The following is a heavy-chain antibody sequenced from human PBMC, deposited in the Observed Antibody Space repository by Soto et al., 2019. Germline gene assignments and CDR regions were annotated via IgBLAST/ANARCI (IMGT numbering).Heavy chain of an antibody. V-gene: IGHV4-31*03. CDR3: ARWVGATSFDY. J-gene: IGHJ4*02. Sequence: QVQLQESGPGLVKPSQTLSLTCTVSGGSISSGGYYWSWIRQQPVKGLEWIGYIYYSGSTYYNPSLKRRVTISVDTSKNQFSLKLSSMTAAATAVYYCARWVGATSFDYWGQGTLVTVPS. CDR1: GGSISSGGYY. CDR2: IYYSGST. D-gene: IGHD1-26*01.